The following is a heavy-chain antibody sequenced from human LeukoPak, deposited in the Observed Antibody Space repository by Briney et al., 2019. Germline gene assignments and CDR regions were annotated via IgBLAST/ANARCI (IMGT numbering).Heavy chain of an antibody. Sequence: GASVKVSCKASGFTFTSSAMQWVRQARGQRLEWIGWIVVGSGNTNSAQKFQERVTITRDMSTRTAYMELSSLRSEDTAVYYCGADSMPRGVFSYALDIWGQGTMVTVSS. CDR3: GADSMPRGVFSYALDI. D-gene: IGHD3-10*01. CDR2: IVVGSGNT. J-gene: IGHJ3*02. CDR1: GFTFTSSA. V-gene: IGHV1-58*02.